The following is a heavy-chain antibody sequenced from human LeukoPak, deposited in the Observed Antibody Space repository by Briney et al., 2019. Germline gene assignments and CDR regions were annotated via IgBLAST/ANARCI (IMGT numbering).Heavy chain of an antibody. CDR1: GFTFSSYV. CDR3: AKDRHPYGGNAFDY. V-gene: IGHV3-23*01. J-gene: IGHJ4*02. Sequence: GGSLRLSCAASGFTFSSYVMSWVRQAPGKGLEWVSAISGSGGSTYYADSVKGRFTISRDNSKNTLYLQMNSLRAEDTAVYYCAKDRHPYGGNAFDYWGQGTLVTVSS. D-gene: IGHD4-23*01. CDR2: ISGSGGST.